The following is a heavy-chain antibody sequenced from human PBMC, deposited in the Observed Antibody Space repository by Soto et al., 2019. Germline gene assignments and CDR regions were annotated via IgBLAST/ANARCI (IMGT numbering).Heavy chain of an antibody. Sequence: EVQLVESGGGLVQPGRSLRLSCAASGFTFDDYAMHWVRQAPGKGLEWVSGISWNSGSIGYADSVKGRFTISRDNAKNSLYLQMNSLGAEDTGLYYCAKGLDFWGGYVYYWGQGTLVTVSS. CDR1: GFTFDDYA. J-gene: IGHJ4*02. D-gene: IGHD3-3*01. V-gene: IGHV3-9*01. CDR3: AKGLDFWGGYVYY. CDR2: ISWNSGSI.